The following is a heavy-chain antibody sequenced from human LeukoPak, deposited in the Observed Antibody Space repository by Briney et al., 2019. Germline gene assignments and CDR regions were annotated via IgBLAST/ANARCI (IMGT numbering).Heavy chain of an antibody. CDR2: IYYTGNT. D-gene: IGHD2-15*01. CDR1: GVSISNHY. V-gene: IGHV4-59*08. Sequence: SETLSLTCTVSGVSISNHYSSWIRQPPGKGLEWIGYIYYTGNTNYNPSLKSRVTISEEISKNQVSLRLSSVTADDTAVYYCVRHSRVVAFDYWGQESLVSVS. J-gene: IGHJ4*02. CDR3: VRHSRVVAFDY.